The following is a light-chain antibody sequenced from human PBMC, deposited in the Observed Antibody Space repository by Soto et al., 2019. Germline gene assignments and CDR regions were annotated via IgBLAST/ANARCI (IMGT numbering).Light chain of an antibody. J-gene: IGLJ2*01. CDR1: SSDVGGYNY. CDR2: DVS. CDR3: SSYTGSSTYVV. V-gene: IGLV2-14*01. Sequence: QSALTQPASVSGSPGQSITICCTGTSSDVGGYNYVSWYQQHPGKAPKLMIYDVSNRPSGVSNRFSGSKSANKASLTISGLQAEDEADYYCSSYTGSSTYVVFGEGTKLTVL.